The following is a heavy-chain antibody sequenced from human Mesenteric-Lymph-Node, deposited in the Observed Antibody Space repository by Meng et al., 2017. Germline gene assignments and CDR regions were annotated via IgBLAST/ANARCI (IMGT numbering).Heavy chain of an antibody. CDR3: ARHDGGYGDYFDH. V-gene: IGHV4-39*01. Sequence: QPKRQGSGPGRVKPSETLTLTCTVSGGSISSSRHYWGLIRQPPGKGLEWIGSIYYSGSTYYNPSLRSRVTMSLDTSKNQFSRKLSSVTATDTAVYYCARHDGGYGDYFDHWGQGTLVTVSS. D-gene: IGHD5-12*01. CDR1: GGSISSSRHY. CDR2: IYYSGST. J-gene: IGHJ4*02.